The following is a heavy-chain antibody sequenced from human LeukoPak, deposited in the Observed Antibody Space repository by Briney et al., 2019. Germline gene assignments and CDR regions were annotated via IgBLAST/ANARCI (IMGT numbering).Heavy chain of an antibody. CDR1: GGTFISYA. J-gene: IGHJ6*03. CDR2: IIPIFGTA. V-gene: IGHV1-69*13. CDR3: ASPILSPRDYMDV. D-gene: IGHD3-3*02. Sequence: ASVKVSCKASGGTFISYAISWVRQAPGQGGEWMGGIIPIFGTANYAQKLQGRGTITAEEYRRTDYMELSSLRSEDTAVYYCASPILSPRDYMDVWGKGTTVTVSS.